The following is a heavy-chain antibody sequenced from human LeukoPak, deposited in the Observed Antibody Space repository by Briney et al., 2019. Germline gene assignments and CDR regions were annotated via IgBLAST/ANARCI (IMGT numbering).Heavy chain of an antibody. D-gene: IGHD3-16*01. Sequence: GGSLRLSCIVSGLTFRSHWMSWVRQTPGKGLEWVANIKQDGSETYYVDSVKGRFTISRDNTKNSLYLQMNSLRADDTAVYYCACRPSNFYYYGVFDFWGQGTLVTVSS. CDR3: ACRPSNFYYYGVFDF. J-gene: IGHJ4*02. CDR1: GLTFRSHW. V-gene: IGHV3-7*01. CDR2: IKQDGSET.